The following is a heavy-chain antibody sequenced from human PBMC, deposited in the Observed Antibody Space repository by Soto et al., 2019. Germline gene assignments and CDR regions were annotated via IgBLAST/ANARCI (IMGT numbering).Heavy chain of an antibody. Sequence: EVQLLESGGGLVQPGGSLRLSCAASGFTFSSYAMRWVRQAPVKGLEWVSAISGSGGSTYYAESVKGRFTISRDNSKNTLYLQMNSLRAEDTAVYYYARRGSGSYYDYWGQGTLVTVSS. D-gene: IGHD1-26*01. CDR1: GFTFSSYA. CDR2: ISGSGGST. V-gene: IGHV3-23*01. CDR3: ARRGSGSYYDY. J-gene: IGHJ4*02.